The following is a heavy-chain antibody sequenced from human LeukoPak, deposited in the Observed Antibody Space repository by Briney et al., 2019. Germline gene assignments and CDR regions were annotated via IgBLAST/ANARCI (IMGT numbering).Heavy chain of an antibody. D-gene: IGHD3-22*01. CDR1: GFTFSSYE. Sequence: GGSLRLSCAASGFTFSSYEMNWVRQAPGKGLEWVSYISSSGSTIYYADSVKGRFTISRDNAKNSLYLQMNSLRAEDTAVYYCAKIQEWGSSGYWPDYWGQGTLVTVSS. CDR2: ISSSGSTI. V-gene: IGHV3-48*03. CDR3: AKIQEWGSSGYWPDY. J-gene: IGHJ4*02.